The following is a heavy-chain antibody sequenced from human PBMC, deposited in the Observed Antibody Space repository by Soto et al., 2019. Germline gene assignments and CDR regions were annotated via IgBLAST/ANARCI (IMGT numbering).Heavy chain of an antibody. CDR3: ASTGDYYDSSGYYPPLDAFDI. V-gene: IGHV1-69*13. D-gene: IGHD3-22*01. J-gene: IGHJ3*02. CDR1: GGTFSSYA. CDR2: IIPIFGTA. Sequence: SVKVSCKASGGTFSSYAISWLRQAPGQGLEWMGGIIPIFGTANYAQKFQGRVTITADESTSTAYMELSSLRSEDTAVYYCASTGDYYDSSGYYPPLDAFDIWGQGTMVTVSS.